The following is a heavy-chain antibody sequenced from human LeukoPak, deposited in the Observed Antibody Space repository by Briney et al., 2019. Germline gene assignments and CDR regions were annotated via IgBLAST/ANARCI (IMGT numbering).Heavy chain of an antibody. J-gene: IGHJ4*02. V-gene: IGHV3-13*01. CDR3: ARGLAVAYLDS. D-gene: IGHD6-19*01. Sequence: PGGSLRLSCAASGFTFSSYDMHWVRQATGKGLEWVSAIGTAGDTYYPGSVKGRFTISRDDAKNSLYLQMTSLRAEDTAVYYCARGLAVAYLDSWGQGALVTVSS. CDR2: IGTAGDT. CDR1: GFTFSSYD.